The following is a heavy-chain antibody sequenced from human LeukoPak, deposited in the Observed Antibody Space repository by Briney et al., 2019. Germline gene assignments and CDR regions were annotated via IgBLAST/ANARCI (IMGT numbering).Heavy chain of an antibody. Sequence: ASVKVSCKASGYTLTGYFMHWVRQAPGQGLEWMGWINPNSGGTNYAQKFQGRVTMTRDTSISTAYMELSRLRSDDTAVYYCARMAAAGQIDLWGQGTLVTVSS. CDR2: INPNSGGT. D-gene: IGHD6-13*01. CDR3: ARMAAAGQIDL. CDR1: GYTLTGYF. V-gene: IGHV1-2*02. J-gene: IGHJ5*02.